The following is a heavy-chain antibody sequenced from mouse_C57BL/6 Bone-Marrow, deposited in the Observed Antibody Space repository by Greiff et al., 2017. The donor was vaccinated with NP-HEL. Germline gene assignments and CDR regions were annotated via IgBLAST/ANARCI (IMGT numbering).Heavy chain of an antibody. V-gene: IGHV1-63*01. CDR2: IYPGGGYT. Sequence: VQVVESGAELVRPGTSVEMSCKASGYTFTNYWIGWAKQRPGHGLEWIGDIYPGGGYTNYNEKFKGKATLTADKSSSTAYMQFSSLTSEDSAIYYCARHRDWYFDVWGTGTTVTVSS. CDR1: GYTFTNYW. J-gene: IGHJ1*03. CDR3: ARHRDWYFDV.